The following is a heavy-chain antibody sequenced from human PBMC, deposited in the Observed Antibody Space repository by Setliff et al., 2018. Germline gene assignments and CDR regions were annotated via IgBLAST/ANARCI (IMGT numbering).Heavy chain of an antibody. CDR2: IYSSGST. V-gene: IGHV4-30-4*08. Sequence: NPSETLSLTCTVSGGPISSGDYYWSWIRQPPGKGLEWIGYIYSSGSTYYNPPLKSRVSISVDTSKNQFSLKLSSVTAADTAVYYCARESRYYYDNLGTLDYWGQGTLVTVSS. D-gene: IGHD3-22*01. CDR1: GGPISSGDYY. J-gene: IGHJ4*02. CDR3: ARESRYYYDNLGTLDY.